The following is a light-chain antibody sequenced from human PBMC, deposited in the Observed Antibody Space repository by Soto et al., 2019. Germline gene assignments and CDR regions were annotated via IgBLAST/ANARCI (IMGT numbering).Light chain of an antibody. CDR3: QQRSNWPPIT. CDR1: QSVSSK. CDR2: GAS. V-gene: IGKV3-11*01. J-gene: IGKJ5*01. Sequence: EILMTQSPATLSVSPGERATLSCRASQSVSSKLAWYQQKPGQAPRLLIYGASSRATGIPDRFSGSGSGTDFTLTISSLEPEDFAVYYCQQRSNWPPITFGQGTRLEIK.